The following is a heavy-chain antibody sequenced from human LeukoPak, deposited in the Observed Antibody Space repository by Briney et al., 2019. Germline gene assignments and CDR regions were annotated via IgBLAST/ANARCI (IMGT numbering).Heavy chain of an antibody. CDR3: VRGSGWYYL. J-gene: IGHJ4*02. V-gene: IGHV4-59*01. Sequence: SETLSLTCTVSGGSIGNYYWSWFRQPPGKGLEWIGYIYYSGSTNYNPSLKSRVTISVDTSKNQFSLRLSSVTAADTAVYYCVRGSGWYYLRGQGTLVTVSS. D-gene: IGHD6-19*01. CDR1: GGSIGNYY. CDR2: IYYSGST.